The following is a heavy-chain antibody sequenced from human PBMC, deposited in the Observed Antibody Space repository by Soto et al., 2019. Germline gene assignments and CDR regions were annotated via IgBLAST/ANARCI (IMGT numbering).Heavy chain of an antibody. V-gene: IGHV3-23*01. D-gene: IGHD6-13*01. CDR3: ARRISASGCGWDY. CDR2: IANSGGST. J-gene: IGHJ4*02. CDR1: GFTFSTYA. Sequence: EVQLLESGGDLVQPGGSLRLSCAASGFTFSTYAMSWVRQAPGKGLEWVSAIANSGGSTFYTDSVRGRFTISRDNSKNTLYLQMNSLRAEDTAVYYCARRISASGCGWDYWGQGTLVTVSS.